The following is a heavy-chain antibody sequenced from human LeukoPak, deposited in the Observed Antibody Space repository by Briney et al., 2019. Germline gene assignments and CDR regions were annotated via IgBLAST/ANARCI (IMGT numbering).Heavy chain of an antibody. D-gene: IGHD2-8*01. CDR3: AQDVPIERVPGVGPGS. CDR1: GITFSSFA. Sequence: GGSLRLSCAASGITFSSFAMSWVRQAPGKGMEWVSAISGSGATTYYADSVKGRFTISRDNSKNTVYLQMSSLRSEDTAVYFCAQDVPIERVPGVGPGSWGQGTLVIVSS. V-gene: IGHV3-23*01. J-gene: IGHJ5*02. CDR2: ISGSGATT.